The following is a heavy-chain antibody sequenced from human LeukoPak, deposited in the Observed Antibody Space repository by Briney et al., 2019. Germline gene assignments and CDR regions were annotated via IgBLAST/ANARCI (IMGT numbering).Heavy chain of an antibody. Sequence: SVKVSCKASGGTFSSYAISWVRQAPGQGLEWMGGIIPIFGTANYAQKFQGRVTITADESTSTAYMELSSLRSEDTAVYYCARERRVVGANYYYYGMDAWGQGTTVTVSS. J-gene: IGHJ6*02. V-gene: IGHV1-69*13. CDR3: ARERRVVGANYYYYGMDA. CDR1: GGTFSSYA. CDR2: IIPIFGTA. D-gene: IGHD1-26*01.